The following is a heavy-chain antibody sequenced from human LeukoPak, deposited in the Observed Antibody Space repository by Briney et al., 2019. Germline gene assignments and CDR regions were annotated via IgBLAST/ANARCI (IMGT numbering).Heavy chain of an antibody. J-gene: IGHJ4*02. CDR2: SNPSGGSP. CDR3: ARGGCDGDCSFDY. CDR1: EYSFSTYS. Sequence: ASVTVSCKASEYSFSTYSFHWVRQAPGQGLEWMGISNPSGGSPTYAQKFQGRVTMTRDTSTTTVYMELSSLISDDTAVYYCARGGCDGDCSFDYWGQGTLVTVSS. V-gene: IGHV1-46*01. D-gene: IGHD2-21*02.